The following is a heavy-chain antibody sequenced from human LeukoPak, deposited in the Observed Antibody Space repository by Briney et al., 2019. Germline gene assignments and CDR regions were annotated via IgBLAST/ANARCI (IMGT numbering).Heavy chain of an antibody. D-gene: IGHD6-13*01. CDR2: ISSSSSYI. V-gene: IGHV3-21*01. Sequence: SGGSLRLSCAASGFTFSSYSMNWVRQAPGKGLEWVSAISSSSSYIYYADSVKGRFTISRDNAKNSLYLEMNSLRAEDTAVYYCARGGSSEIDYWGQGTLVTVSS. CDR1: GFTFSSYS. CDR3: ARGGSSEIDY. J-gene: IGHJ4*02.